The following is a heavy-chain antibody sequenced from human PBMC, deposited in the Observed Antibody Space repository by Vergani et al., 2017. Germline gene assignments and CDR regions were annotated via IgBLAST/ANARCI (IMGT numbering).Heavy chain of an antibody. CDR1: GGSISSGDYY. J-gene: IGHJ6*02. Sequence: QVQLQESGPGLVKPSQTLSLTCTVSGGSISSGDYYWSWIRQPPGKGLEWIGYIYYSGSTYYNPSLKSRVTISVDTSKNQFSLKLSSVTAADTAVYYCASAPXIVATVRYYYGMDVWGQGTTVTVSS. CDR2: IYYSGST. V-gene: IGHV4-30-4*08. D-gene: IGHD5-12*01. CDR3: ASAPXIVATVRYYYGMDV.